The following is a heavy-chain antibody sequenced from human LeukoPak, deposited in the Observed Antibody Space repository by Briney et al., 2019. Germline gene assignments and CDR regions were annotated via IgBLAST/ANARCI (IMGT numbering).Heavy chain of an antibody. V-gene: IGHV4-34*01. CDR1: GGSFSGYY. Sequence: PSETLSLTCAVYGGSFSGYYWSWIRQPPGKGLEWIGEINHSGSTNYNPSLKSRVTISVGTSKNQFSLKLSSVTAADTAVYYCARGTDPCGGDCYHDWYFDLWGRGTLVTVSS. D-gene: IGHD2-21*02. J-gene: IGHJ2*01. CDR2: INHSGST. CDR3: ARGTDPCGGDCYHDWYFDL.